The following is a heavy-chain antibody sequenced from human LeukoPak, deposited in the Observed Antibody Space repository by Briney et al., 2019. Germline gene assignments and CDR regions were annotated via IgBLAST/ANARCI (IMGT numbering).Heavy chain of an antibody. V-gene: IGHV3-7*01. CDR1: GFTFSRAW. CDR2: IKEDGSED. Sequence: PGGSLRLSCAASGFTFSRAWMSWVRQAPGKGLEWVANIKEDGSEDYYADSVKGRFAISKDNAKNSLYLQMNNLRAEDTAMYYCARVVVVTDHALDAFDIWGQGTMVTVSS. CDR3: ARVVVVTDHALDAFDI. J-gene: IGHJ3*02. D-gene: IGHD3-22*01.